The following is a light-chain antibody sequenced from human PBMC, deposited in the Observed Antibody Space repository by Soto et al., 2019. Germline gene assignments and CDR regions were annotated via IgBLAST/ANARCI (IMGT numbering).Light chain of an antibody. V-gene: IGKV3-20*01. CDR3: QQYGSSLRT. Sequence: DMVLALSLGPVSLSPGERATLSCRASQSVPISYLAWYQQKPGQAPRLLIYGASSRATGIPVRFSGSGCSRAFFPIINRMEPEDYAVYYCQQYGSSLRTFGQGTKVDIK. J-gene: IGKJ1*01. CDR1: QSVPISY. CDR2: GAS.